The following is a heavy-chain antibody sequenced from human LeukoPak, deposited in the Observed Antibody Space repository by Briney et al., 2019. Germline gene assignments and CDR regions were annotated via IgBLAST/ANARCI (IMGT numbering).Heavy chain of an antibody. CDR2: ISSSSSYI. Sequence: GGSLRLSCAASGFTFSSYSMNWVRQAPGKGLEWVSSISSSSSYIYYADSVKGRFTISRDNAKNSLYLQMNSLRAEDTAVYYCARVYSGSYRDAFDIWGQGTMVTVSS. V-gene: IGHV3-21*01. CDR1: GFTFSSYS. CDR3: ARVYSGSYRDAFDI. J-gene: IGHJ3*02. D-gene: IGHD1-26*01.